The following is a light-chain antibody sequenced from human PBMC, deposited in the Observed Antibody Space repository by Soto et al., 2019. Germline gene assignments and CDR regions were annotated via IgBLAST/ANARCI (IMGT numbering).Light chain of an antibody. J-gene: IGLJ1*01. CDR3: CSFSGGPYV. CDR1: SSDVGGYNY. CDR2: DVS. V-gene: IGLV2-11*01. Sequence: QSALTQPRSVSGSPGQSVTISCTGTSSDVGGYNYVSWYQQHPGKAPKLMISDVSKRPSGVPDRFSGSKSGNTVSLTISGLQAEDEAHYYCCSFSGGPYVFGAGTKVTVL.